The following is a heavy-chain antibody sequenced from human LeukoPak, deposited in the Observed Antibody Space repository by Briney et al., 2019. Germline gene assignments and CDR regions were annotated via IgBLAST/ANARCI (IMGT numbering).Heavy chain of an antibody. Sequence: ASETLSLTCAVYGGSFSGYYWSWIRQPPGKGLEWIGEINHSGSTYYNPSLKSRVTISVDTSKNQFSLKLSSVTAADTAVYYCARNLVAPDLNWFDPWGQGTLVTVSS. CDR2: INHSGST. CDR3: ARNLVAPDLNWFDP. V-gene: IGHV4-34*01. CDR1: GGSFSGYY. J-gene: IGHJ5*02. D-gene: IGHD5-12*01.